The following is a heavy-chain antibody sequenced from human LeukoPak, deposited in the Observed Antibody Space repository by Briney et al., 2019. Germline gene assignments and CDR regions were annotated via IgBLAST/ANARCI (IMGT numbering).Heavy chain of an antibody. J-gene: IGHJ6*02. Sequence: GRSLRLSCAASGFTFDDYAMHWVRQAPGKGLEWVSGISWNSGSIGYADSVKGRFTISRDNAKNSLYLQMNSLRAEDTALYYCAKADTYSSGWYQGDSGMDVWGQGTTVTVSS. CDR2: ISWNSGSI. D-gene: IGHD6-19*01. V-gene: IGHV3-9*01. CDR1: GFTFDDYA. CDR3: AKADTYSSGWYQGDSGMDV.